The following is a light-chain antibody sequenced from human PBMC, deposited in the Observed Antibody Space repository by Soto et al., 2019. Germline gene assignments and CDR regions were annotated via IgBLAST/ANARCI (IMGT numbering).Light chain of an antibody. Sequence: DIQMTQSPSSLSAFVGDRVTITCRASQSISTSLNWYQQKPGKAPNLLIYTTSTLHSGVPSRFSGSGSGTDFTLTISSLQPEDFATYYCQLLNNYPLLTFGGGTKVDIK. CDR3: QLLNNYPLLT. J-gene: IGKJ4*01. CDR2: TTS. V-gene: IGKV1-39*01. CDR1: QSISTS.